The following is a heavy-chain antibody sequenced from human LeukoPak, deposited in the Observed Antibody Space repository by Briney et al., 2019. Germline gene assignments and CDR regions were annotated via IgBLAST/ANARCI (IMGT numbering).Heavy chain of an antibody. CDR3: ARYGDYDPDYGMDV. V-gene: IGHV1-8*01. CDR1: GYTFTNYD. Sequence: ASVKVSCKTSGYTFTNYDINWVRQATGQGLEWMGWMNPNSGNTGYAQKFQGRVTMTRNTSISTAYMELSSLRSEDTAVYYCARYGDYDPDYGMDVWGQGTTVTVSS. J-gene: IGHJ6*02. CDR2: MNPNSGNT. D-gene: IGHD4-17*01.